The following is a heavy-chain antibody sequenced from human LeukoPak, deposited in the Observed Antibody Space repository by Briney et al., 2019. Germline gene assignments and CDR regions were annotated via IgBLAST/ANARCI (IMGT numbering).Heavy chain of an antibody. CDR1: GFTFSDHY. V-gene: IGHV3-7*01. Sequence: GGSLRLSCAASGFTFSDHYMDWVRQAPGKGLEWVALINPDGSQTNYVDSVKGRFTISRDNAENSLYLQMNSLRAEDTAVYYCARDLGYGALDPWGQGTLVTDSS. J-gene: IGHJ5*02. CDR2: INPDGSQT. D-gene: IGHD4-17*01. CDR3: ARDLGYGALDP.